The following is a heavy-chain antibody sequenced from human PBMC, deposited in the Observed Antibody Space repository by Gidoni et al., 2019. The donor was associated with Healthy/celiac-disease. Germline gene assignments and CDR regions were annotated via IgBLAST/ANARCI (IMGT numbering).Heavy chain of an antibody. D-gene: IGHD6-13*01. J-gene: IGHJ5*02. Sequence: QVQLQQWGAGLLKPSETLSLTCAVYGGSFSGYYWCWIRQPPGQGLEWIGEINHSGSTNYNPSLKSRVTISVDTSKNQFSLKLSSVTAADTAVYYCASAYSSSRMYNWFDPWGQGTLVTVSS. V-gene: IGHV4-34*01. CDR1: GGSFSGYY. CDR2: INHSGST. CDR3: ASAYSSSRMYNWFDP.